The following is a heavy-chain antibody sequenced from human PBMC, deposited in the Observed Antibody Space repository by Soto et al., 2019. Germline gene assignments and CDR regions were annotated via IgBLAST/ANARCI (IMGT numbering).Heavy chain of an antibody. CDR1: GGSISSYY. CDR2: IYYSGST. CDR3: ARTLGGYCSGGSCYGRLNWFDP. D-gene: IGHD2-15*01. V-gene: IGHV4-59*08. Sequence: SETLSLTCTVSGGSISSYYWSWIRQPPGKGLEWIGYIYYSGSTNYNPSLKSRVTISVDTSKNQFSLKLSSVTAADTAVYYCARTLGGYCSGGSCYGRLNWFDPWGQGTLVTVSS. J-gene: IGHJ5*02.